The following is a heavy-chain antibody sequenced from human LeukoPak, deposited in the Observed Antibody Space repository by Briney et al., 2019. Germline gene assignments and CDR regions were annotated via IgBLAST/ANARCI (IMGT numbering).Heavy chain of an antibody. V-gene: IGHV3-48*01. CDR2: ISSSSSTI. Sequence: GGSLRLSCAASGFTFSSYSMSWVRQAPGKGLEWVSYISSSSSTIYYADSVKGRFTISRDNAKNSLYLQMNSLRAEDTAVYYCSKVGTWENYYYYYYMDVWGKGTTVTISS. D-gene: IGHD1-26*01. CDR3: SKVGTWENYYYYYYMDV. CDR1: GFTFSSYS. J-gene: IGHJ6*03.